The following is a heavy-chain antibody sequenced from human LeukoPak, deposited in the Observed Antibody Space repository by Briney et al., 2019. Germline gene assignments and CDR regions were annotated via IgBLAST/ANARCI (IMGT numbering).Heavy chain of an antibody. CDR2: ISGSGGST. Sequence: PGGSLRLPCAASGFTFSSYAMSWVRQAPGKGLEWVSAISGSGGSTYYADSVKGRFTISRDNSKNTLYLQMNSLRAEDTAVYYCAMTTVIPGYFVYWGQATLATVSS. V-gene: IGHV3-23*01. D-gene: IGHD4-17*01. J-gene: IGHJ4*02. CDR3: AMTTVIPGYFVY. CDR1: GFTFSSYA.